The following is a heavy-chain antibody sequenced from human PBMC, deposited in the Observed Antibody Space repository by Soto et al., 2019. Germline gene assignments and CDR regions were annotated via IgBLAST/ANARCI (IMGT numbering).Heavy chain of an antibody. CDR3: VRVVLVGATSLSNAWFDP. CDR1: GYTFTSHW. CDR2: IYPGDSDT. D-gene: IGHD1-26*01. V-gene: IGHV5-51*01. J-gene: IGHJ5*02. Sequence: EVQLVQSGAEVKNPGDSLKISCKGSGYTFTSHWIGWVRQIPGEGLEWMGIIYPGDSDTIYSPSFQGQVIIAADKSITTASVQWSSLKASDTAMYYCVRVVLVGATSLSNAWFDPWGQGTLVTVSS.